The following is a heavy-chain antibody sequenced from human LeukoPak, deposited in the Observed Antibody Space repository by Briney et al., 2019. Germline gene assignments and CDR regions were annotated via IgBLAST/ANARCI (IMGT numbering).Heavy chain of an antibody. CDR3: ARQAQDGTNNYFDP. J-gene: IGHJ5*02. CDR1: GGSISNYY. Sequence: SETLSLTCTASGGSISNYYWTWLRQPPGKGLEWIGYISSTVRTHYNTYLKSRVTMSIDTSKNQFSLKVSSMTAADTAVYYCARQAQDGTNNYFDPWGQGTLVTVSS. V-gene: IGHV4-4*09. D-gene: IGHD1-7*01. CDR2: ISSTVRT.